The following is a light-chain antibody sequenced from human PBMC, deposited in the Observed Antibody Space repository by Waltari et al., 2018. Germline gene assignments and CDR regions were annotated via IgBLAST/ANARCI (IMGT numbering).Light chain of an antibody. CDR1: SPNIGAGYE. J-gene: IGLJ3*02. Sequence: QSVLTQPPSVSGAPGQRVTISCTGSSPNIGAGYELHWYQQLPGTAPKLLIYGNSNRPSGVPDRFSGSKSGTSASLAITGLQAEDEADYYCQSYDSSLRVFGGGTKLTVL. V-gene: IGLV1-40*01. CDR3: QSYDSSLRV. CDR2: GNS.